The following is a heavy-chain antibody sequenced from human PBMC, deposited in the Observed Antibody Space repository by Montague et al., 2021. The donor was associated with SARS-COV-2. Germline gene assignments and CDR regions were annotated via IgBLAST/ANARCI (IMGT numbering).Heavy chain of an antibody. CDR3: AKDIERLRWGDYGMSV. CDR2: GGST. D-gene: IGHD4-23*01. Sequence: GGSTYYADSVKGRFTISRDNSKNSLYLQMNSLRAEDTALYYCAKDIERLRWGDYGMSVGGKGTTGIVAS. V-gene: IGHV3-43D*03. J-gene: IGHJ6*04.